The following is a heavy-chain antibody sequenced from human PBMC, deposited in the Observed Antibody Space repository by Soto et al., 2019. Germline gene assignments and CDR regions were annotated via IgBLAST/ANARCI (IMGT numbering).Heavy chain of an antibody. CDR2: IYSGGST. CDR3: AREYSYGYYYYYAMDV. D-gene: IGHD5-18*01. V-gene: IGHV3-66*01. Sequence: EVQLVEPGGGLVQPGGSLRLSCAASGFTVSSNYMSWVRQAPGKGLEWVSVIYSGGSTYYADSVKGRFTISRDNSKNTLYLQMNSLRAEDTAVYYCAREYSYGYYYYYAMDVWGQGTTVTVSS. J-gene: IGHJ6*02. CDR1: GFTVSSNY.